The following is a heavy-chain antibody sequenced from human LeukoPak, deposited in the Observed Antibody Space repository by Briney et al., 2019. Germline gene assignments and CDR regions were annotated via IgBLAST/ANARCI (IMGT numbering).Heavy chain of an antibody. V-gene: IGHV4-59*12. CDR2: IYYSGST. Sequence: SETLSLTCTVSGGSISSYYWSWIRQPPGKGLEWIGYIYYSGSTNYNPSLKSRVTISVDTSKNQFSLKLSSVTAADTAVYYCAREDYYDSSGYYYYLGAFDIWGQGTMVTVSS. J-gene: IGHJ3*02. D-gene: IGHD3-22*01. CDR3: AREDYYDSSGYYYYLGAFDI. CDR1: GGSISSYY.